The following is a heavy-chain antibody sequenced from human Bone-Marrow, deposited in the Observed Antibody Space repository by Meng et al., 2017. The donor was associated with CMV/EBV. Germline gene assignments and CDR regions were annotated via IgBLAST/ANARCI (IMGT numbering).Heavy chain of an antibody. CDR1: GFGFSTYG. CDR3: AKDPSTGWGDWFDP. CDR2: IRYDADDK. J-gene: IGHJ5*02. Sequence: GESLKISCAASGFGFSTYGMHWVRQAPGKGLEWLAFIRYDADDKSYADSVKGRFTISRDNSKSTLYLQMNSLTTDDTAVYYCAKDPSTGWGDWFDPWGQGIPVTVSS. V-gene: IGHV3-30*02. D-gene: IGHD3-16*01.